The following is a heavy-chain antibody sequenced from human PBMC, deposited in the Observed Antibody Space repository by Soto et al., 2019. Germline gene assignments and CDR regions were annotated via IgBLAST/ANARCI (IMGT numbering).Heavy chain of an antibody. CDR2: IHYDGRT. D-gene: IGHD3-10*01. CDR3: ARTYFGSGSYYY. V-gene: IGHV4-39*02. CDR1: GGSISGTNEY. J-gene: IGHJ4*02. Sequence: QLQLQESGPGLVEPSETLSLTCTVSGGSISGTNEYWGWIRQPPGKGLEWIASIHYDGRTYYTPSLKSRLTLSADASNNHFSLKLSSVTAADTAVYYCARTYFGSGSYYYWGQGTLVIVSS.